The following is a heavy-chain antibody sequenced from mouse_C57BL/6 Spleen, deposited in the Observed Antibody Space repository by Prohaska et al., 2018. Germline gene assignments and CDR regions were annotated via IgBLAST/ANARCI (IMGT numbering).Heavy chain of an antibody. CDR3: AREDYYGSSLDY. Sequence: EVKLVESEGGLVQPGSSMKLSCTASGFTFSDYYMAWVRQVPEKGLEWVANINYDGSSTYYLDSLKSRFIISRDNAKNILYLQMSSLKSEDTATYYCAREDYYGSSLDYWGQGTTLTVSS. D-gene: IGHD1-1*01. CDR2: INYDGSST. V-gene: IGHV5-16*01. J-gene: IGHJ2*01. CDR1: GFTFSDYY.